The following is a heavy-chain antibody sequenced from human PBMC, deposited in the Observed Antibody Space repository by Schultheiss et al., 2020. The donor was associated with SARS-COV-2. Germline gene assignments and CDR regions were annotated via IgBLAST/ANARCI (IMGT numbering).Heavy chain of an antibody. V-gene: IGHV4-34*01. D-gene: IGHD1-26*01. J-gene: IGHJ6*02. CDR3: ARGLGARPRKYYYGMDV. CDR1: GGSFSDHY. CDR2: INHSGST. Sequence: SETLSLTCAVYGGSFSDHYWNWIRQPPGKGLEWIGEINHSGSTNYNPSLKSRVTISVDTSKNQFSLKLSSVTAADTAVYYCARGLGARPRKYYYGMDVWGQGTTVTVSS.